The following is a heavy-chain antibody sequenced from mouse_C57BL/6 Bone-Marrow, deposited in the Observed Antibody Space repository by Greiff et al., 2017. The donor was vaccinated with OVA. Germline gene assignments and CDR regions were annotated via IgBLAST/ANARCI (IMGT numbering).Heavy chain of an antibody. CDR3: AKEGPYWYFDV. J-gene: IGHJ1*03. CDR1: GFSFTSYG. Sequence: VKLMESGPGLVAPSQSLSITCPVSGFSFTSYGVSWVRQPPGKGLEWLGVIWGDGSTNYHSALISRLGISNDNSKSQDVLKLNRLQTDDTATYYCAKEGPYWYFDVWGTGTTVTVSS. D-gene: IGHD3-3*01. CDR2: IWGDGST. V-gene: IGHV2-3*01.